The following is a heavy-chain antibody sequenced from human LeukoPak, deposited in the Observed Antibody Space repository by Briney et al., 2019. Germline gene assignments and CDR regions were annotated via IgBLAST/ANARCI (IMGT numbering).Heavy chain of an antibody. D-gene: IGHD1-1*01. CDR3: TKSTGNYYYYYALDV. CDR2: ISATDGST. V-gene: IGHV3-23*01. Sequence: GGSLRLSCAAPGFTFSNYAKSWVRQAPGKGLEWVSGISATDGSTYYADSVKGRFIISRDTSKNMLYLQMTSLRAEDTAVYYCTKSTGNYYYYYALDVWGQGTTVTVS. CDR1: GFTFSNYA. J-gene: IGHJ6*02.